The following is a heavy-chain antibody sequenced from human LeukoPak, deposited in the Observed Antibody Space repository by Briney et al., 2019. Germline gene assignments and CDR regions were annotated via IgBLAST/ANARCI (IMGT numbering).Heavy chain of an antibody. CDR1: GFSFSTYW. J-gene: IGHJ4*02. CDR2: IKGDGSST. V-gene: IGHV3-74*01. CDR3: VRETRFYDSSGYYPDY. D-gene: IGHD3-22*01. Sequence: GGSLRLSCAASGFSFSTYWMNWVRQAPGKGLVWVSRIKGDGSSTVYADSVKGRFTVSRDNAKNTLYLQMNSLRPEDTAVYYCVRETRFYDSSGYYPDYWGQGTLVTVSS.